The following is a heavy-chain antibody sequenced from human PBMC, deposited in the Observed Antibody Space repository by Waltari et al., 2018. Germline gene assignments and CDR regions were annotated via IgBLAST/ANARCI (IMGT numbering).Heavy chain of an antibody. CDR3: ARAGRAYCGGDCYSSY. J-gene: IGHJ4*02. CDR2: LDPEDGET. CDR1: GYILTELS. D-gene: IGHD2-21*01. Sequence: QVQLVQSGAEVKKPGASVKVSCKVSGYILTELSMHWVRQAPGKGLEWMGGLDPEDGETIYAQKFQGRVTITADKSTSTAYMELSSLRSEDTAVYYCARAGRAYCGGDCYSSYWGQGTLVTVSS. V-gene: IGHV1-24*01.